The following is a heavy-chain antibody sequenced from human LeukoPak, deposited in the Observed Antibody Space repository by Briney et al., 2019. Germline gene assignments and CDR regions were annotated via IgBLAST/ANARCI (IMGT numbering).Heavy chain of an antibody. J-gene: IGHJ4*02. D-gene: IGHD3-10*01. CDR3: ARDAGEGGFDY. CDR2: ISSSSSYI. CDR1: GLTFSSYS. V-gene: IGHV3-21*01. Sequence: GGSLRLSCAASGLTFSSYSMNWVRQAPGKGLVWVSSISSSSSYIYYADSVKGRFTISRDNAKNSLYLQMNSLRAEDTAVYYCARDAGEGGFDYWGQGTLVTVSS.